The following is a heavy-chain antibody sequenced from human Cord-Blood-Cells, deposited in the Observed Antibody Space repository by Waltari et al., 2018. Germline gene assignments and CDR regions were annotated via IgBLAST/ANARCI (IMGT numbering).Heavy chain of an antibody. CDR2: INHSGST. CDR3: ARHFEQNYDILTGYYNWFDP. Sequence: QVQLQQWGAGLLKPSETLSLTCAVYGGSFSGYYCSWIRQPPGKGLEWIGEINHSGSTNYNPSLKSRVTISVDTSKNQFSLKLSSVTAADTAVYYCARHFEQNYDILTGYYNWFDPWGQGTLVTVSS. J-gene: IGHJ5*02. CDR1: GGSFSGYY. V-gene: IGHV4-34*01. D-gene: IGHD3-9*01.